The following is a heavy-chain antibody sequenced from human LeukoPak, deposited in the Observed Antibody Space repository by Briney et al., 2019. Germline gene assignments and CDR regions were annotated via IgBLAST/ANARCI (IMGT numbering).Heavy chain of an antibody. V-gene: IGHV4-34*01. J-gene: IGHJ4*02. CDR3: ARGVYGYSSDWYLNY. D-gene: IGHD6-19*01. CDR1: GGSFSGYY. Sequence: SETLSLTCAVYGGSFSGYYWSWIRQPPGKGLEWIGEINHSGSTNYNPSLKSRVTISVDTSKNQFSLKLSSVTAADTAVYYCARGVYGYSSDWYLNYWGQGTLVTVSS. CDR2: INHSGST.